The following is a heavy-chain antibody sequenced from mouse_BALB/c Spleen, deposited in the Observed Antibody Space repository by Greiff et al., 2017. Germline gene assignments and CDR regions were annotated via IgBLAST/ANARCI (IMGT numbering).Heavy chain of an antibody. V-gene: IGHV6-6*02. CDR1: GFTFSNYW. CDR2: IRLKSNNYAT. J-gene: IGHJ3*01. Sequence: EVQLVESGGGLVQPGGSMKLSCVASGFTFSNYWMNWVRQSPEKGLEWVAEIRLKSNNYATHYAESVKGRFTISRDDSKSSVYLQMNNLRAEVTGIYYCTRRLSTWFAYWGQGTLVTVSA. CDR3: TRRLSTWFAY.